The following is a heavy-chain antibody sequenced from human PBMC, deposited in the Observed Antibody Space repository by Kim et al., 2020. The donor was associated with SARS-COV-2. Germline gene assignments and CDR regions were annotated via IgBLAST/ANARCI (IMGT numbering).Heavy chain of an antibody. CDR2: ISWNSGSI. CDR1: GFTLGDYA. D-gene: IGHD1-26*01. V-gene: IGHV3-9*01. J-gene: IGHJ4*02. CDR3: AKEGVGATHFDY. Sequence: GGSLRLSCAASGFTLGDYAMHWVRQAPGKGLEWVSGISWNSGSIGYADSVKGRFTISRDNAKNSLYLQMNSLRAEDTALYYCAKEGVGATHFDYWGQGTLVTVSS.